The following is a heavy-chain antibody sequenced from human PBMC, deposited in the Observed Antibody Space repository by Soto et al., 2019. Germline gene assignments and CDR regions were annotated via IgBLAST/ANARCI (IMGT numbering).Heavy chain of an antibody. CDR3: ASGTIAVVNGYYSYYGIDG. CDR2: IYHSGST. CDR1: GGSISSGGYS. J-gene: IGHJ6*02. D-gene: IGHD2-21*01. V-gene: IGHV4-30-2*01. Sequence: SETLSLTCAVSGGSISSGGYSWSWIRQPPGKGLEWIGYIYHSGSTYYNPSLKSRVTISVDRSKNQFSLKLRSVTAADTAVYYCASGTIAVVNGYYSYYGIDGWGQGTTVTVFS.